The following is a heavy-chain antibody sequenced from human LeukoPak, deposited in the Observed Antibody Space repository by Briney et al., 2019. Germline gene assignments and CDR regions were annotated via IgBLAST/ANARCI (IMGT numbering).Heavy chain of an antibody. CDR3: ARGISNHYGSYYYCMDV. Sequence: ASETLSLTCAVYGGCFCGFYWGWIRPPPGEGREWSGEIKNRVRTKSNPSLKRRFTLSVEPSQTQFSLKLSSVTAPHTAVYYCARGISNHYGSYYYCMDVWGQGTTVTVSS. J-gene: IGHJ6*02. CDR2: IKNRVRT. CDR1: GGCFCGFY. D-gene: IGHD4-17*01. V-gene: IGHV4-34*01.